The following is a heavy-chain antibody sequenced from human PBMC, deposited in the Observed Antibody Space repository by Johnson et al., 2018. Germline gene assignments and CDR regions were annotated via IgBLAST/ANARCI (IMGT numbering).Heavy chain of an antibody. CDR3: TTGPKGTAMDV. J-gene: IGHJ6*02. CDR1: GFTLSNAW. D-gene: IGHD3-10*01. CDR2: IKRKTDGGTT. V-gene: IGHV3-15*01. Sequence: VQLQESGGGLVKPGGSLRLSCAVSGFTLSNAWMTWVRQAPGKGLEWVGRIKRKTDGGTTDYAAPVKGRFTIPRDDSKNTLYLQMSSLKTEDTAVYYCTTGPKGTAMDVGGQGTTVTVSS.